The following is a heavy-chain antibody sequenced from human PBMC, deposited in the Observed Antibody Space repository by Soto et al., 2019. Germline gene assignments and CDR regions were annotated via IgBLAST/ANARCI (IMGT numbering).Heavy chain of an antibody. D-gene: IGHD1-26*01. J-gene: IGHJ4*02. CDR3: ARSQPGRGYYFDY. CDR1: GFTFSSYS. Sequence: PGGSLRLSCAASGFTFSSYSMNWVRQAPGKGLEWVSSISSSSSYIYYADSVKGRFTISRDNAKNSLYLQMNSLRAEDTAVYYCARSQPGRGYYFDYWGKGTLVTVSS. V-gene: IGHV3-21*01. CDR2: ISSSSSYI.